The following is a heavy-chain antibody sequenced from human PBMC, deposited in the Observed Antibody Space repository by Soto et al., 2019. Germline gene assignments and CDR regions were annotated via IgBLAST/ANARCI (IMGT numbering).Heavy chain of an antibody. Sequence: QVQLVQSGGEVKKPGASVTVSFKASGYTFINYHITWVRQAPGQGLEWMAWINTYNGMTDYAQRFQGRVTMTRDTSTSTDYMELRNLGSDDTAVYFCAKSPRGEMATDWGQGTLVTVSS. CDR3: AKSPRGEMATD. J-gene: IGHJ4*02. CDR1: GYTFINYH. D-gene: IGHD5-12*01. V-gene: IGHV1-18*01. CDR2: INTYNGMT.